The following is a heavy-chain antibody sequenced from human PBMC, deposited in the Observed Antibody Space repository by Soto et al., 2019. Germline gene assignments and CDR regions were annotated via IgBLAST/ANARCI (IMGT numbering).Heavy chain of an antibody. D-gene: IGHD3-10*01. CDR1: GGTFSSYT. J-gene: IGHJ3*02. Sequence: QVQLVQSGAEVKKPGSSVKVSCKASGGTFSSYTISWVRQAPGQGLEWMGRIIPILGIANYAQKFQGRVTITADKYTSTAYMELSSLRSEDTAVYYCASPSYLVDAFDILGQGTMVTVSS. V-gene: IGHV1-69*02. CDR2: IIPILGIA. CDR3: ASPSYLVDAFDI.